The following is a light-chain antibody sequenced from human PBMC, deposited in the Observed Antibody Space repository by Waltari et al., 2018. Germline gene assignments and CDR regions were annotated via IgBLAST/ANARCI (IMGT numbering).Light chain of an antibody. Sequence: QSALTQPPSASGSPGQSVTITCTGTSRHDGDYVHWYQQHPGKAPKLMISEVTKRPSGVPDRFSGSKSGNTASLTVSGLQAEDEADYYCSSYAGSNNLVFGGGTKLTVL. CDR1: SRHDGDY. J-gene: IGLJ2*01. CDR2: EVT. V-gene: IGLV2-8*01. CDR3: SSYAGSNNLV.